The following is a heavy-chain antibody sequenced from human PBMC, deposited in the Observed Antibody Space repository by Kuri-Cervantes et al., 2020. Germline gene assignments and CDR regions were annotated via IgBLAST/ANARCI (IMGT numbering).Heavy chain of an antibody. J-gene: IGHJ4*02. CDR3: ARRSAGTDY. Sequence: GESLKISCKGSGYTFSDYWIGWVRQMPGKGLEWMGFINPVDSETRYSPSFQGQVTISADKSISTAYLQWSSLKASDTAMYYCARRSAGTDYWGQGTLVTVSS. V-gene: IGHV5-51*01. CDR2: INPVDSET. D-gene: IGHD6-13*01. CDR1: GYTFSDYW.